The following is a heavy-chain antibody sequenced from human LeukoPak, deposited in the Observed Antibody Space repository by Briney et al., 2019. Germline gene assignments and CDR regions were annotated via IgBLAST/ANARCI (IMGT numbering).Heavy chain of an antibody. CDR2: IYYSGST. CDR3: ARSQVYYDSSCYPSLNFDY. Sequence: PSETLSLTRTVSGGSISSGGYYWSWIRQHPGKGLEWLGYIYYSGSTYYNPSLKSRVTISVDRSKNQFSLKLSSVTAADTAVYYCARSQVYYDSSCYPSLNFDYWGQGTLVTVSS. J-gene: IGHJ4*02. D-gene: IGHD3-22*01. CDR1: GGSISSGGYY. V-gene: IGHV4-31*03.